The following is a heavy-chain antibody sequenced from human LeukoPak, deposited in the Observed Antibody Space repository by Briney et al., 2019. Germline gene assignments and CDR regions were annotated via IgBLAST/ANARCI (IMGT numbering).Heavy chain of an antibody. CDR2: ISNNGGYT. V-gene: IGHV3-23*01. CDR1: GFTFSISA. D-gene: IGHD2-15*01. J-gene: IGHJ4*02. Sequence: GGSLRLSCAASGFTFSISAMSWARLARGKGLEWVSAISNNGGYTYYADSVQGRFTIPRDNSKSTLCLQMNSLRAEDTAVYYCAKQLGYCSDGSCYFPYWGQGTRVTVSS. CDR3: AKQLGYCSDGSCYFPY.